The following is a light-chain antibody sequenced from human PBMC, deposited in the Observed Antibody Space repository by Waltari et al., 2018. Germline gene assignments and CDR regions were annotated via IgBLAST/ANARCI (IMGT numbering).Light chain of an antibody. CDR3: SSYRSTSYTSSTSVV. CDR2: DVS. V-gene: IGLV2-14*03. CDR1: SSDVGGYNY. J-gene: IGLJ2*01. Sequence: QSALTQPASVSRSPGQSISISCTGTSSDVGGYNYFPWYHQNPGKAPKLLIYDVSNRPSGVSDRFSGSKSGNTASLTISGLQAEDEADYYCSSYRSTSYTSSTSVVFGGGTKLTVL.